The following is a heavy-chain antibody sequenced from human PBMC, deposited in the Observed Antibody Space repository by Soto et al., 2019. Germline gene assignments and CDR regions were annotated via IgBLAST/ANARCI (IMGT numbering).Heavy chain of an antibody. CDR2: ISSSSSTI. CDR3: AREGVFREVGLVYYYYGMDV. CDR1: GFTFSSYS. V-gene: IGHV3-48*02. Sequence: GGSLRLSCAASGFTFSSYSMNWVRQAPGKGLEWVSYISSSSSTIYYADSVKGRFTISRDNAKNSLYLQMNSLRDEDTAVYYCAREGVFREVGLVYYYYGMDVWGQGTTVTVSS. J-gene: IGHJ6*02. D-gene: IGHD3-3*01.